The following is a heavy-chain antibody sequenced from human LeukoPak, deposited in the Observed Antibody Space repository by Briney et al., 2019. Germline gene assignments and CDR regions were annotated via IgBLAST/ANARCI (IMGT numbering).Heavy chain of an antibody. J-gene: IGHJ4*02. D-gene: IGHD1-14*01. CDR3: ARGTLNIPGEHGAFDY. Sequence: GGSLRLSCAASGFTFDDYAMHWVRQAPGKGLEWVSGISWNSGSIGYADSVKGRFTISRDNAKNSLYLQMNSLRAEDTAVYYCARGTLNIPGEHGAFDYWGQGTLATVSS. CDR1: GFTFDDYA. CDR2: ISWNSGSI. V-gene: IGHV3-9*01.